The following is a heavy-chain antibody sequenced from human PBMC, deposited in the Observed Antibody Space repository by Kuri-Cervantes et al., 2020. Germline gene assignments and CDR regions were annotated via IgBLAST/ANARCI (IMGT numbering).Heavy chain of an antibody. Sequence: SVKVSCKASGGTFSSYTISWVRQAPGQGLEWMGRIIPILGIANYAQKFQGRVTITADKSTSTVYMELSSLRSEDTAVYYCAREGITIFGVVSPTNYYYYGMDVWGQGTTVTVSS. CDR1: GGTFSSYT. D-gene: IGHD3-3*01. V-gene: IGHV1-69*04. CDR2: IIPILGIA. J-gene: IGHJ6*02. CDR3: AREGITIFGVVSPTNYYYYGMDV.